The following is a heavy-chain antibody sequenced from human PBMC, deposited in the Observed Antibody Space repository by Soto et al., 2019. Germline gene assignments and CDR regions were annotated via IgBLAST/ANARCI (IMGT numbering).Heavy chain of an antibody. Sequence: PSETLSLTCTVSGGSISSGDYYWSWIRQPPGKGLEWIGYIYYSGSTYYNPSLKSRVTISVDTSKNQFSLKLSSVTAADTAVYYCARGSSSSSQYYYYGMDVWGQGTTVTVSS. CDR2: IYYSGST. V-gene: IGHV4-30-4*01. D-gene: IGHD6-6*01. J-gene: IGHJ6*02. CDR3: ARGSSSSSQYYYYGMDV. CDR1: GGSISSGDYY.